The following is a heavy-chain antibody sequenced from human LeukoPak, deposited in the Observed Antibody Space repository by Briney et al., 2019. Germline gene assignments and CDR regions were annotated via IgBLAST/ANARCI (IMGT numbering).Heavy chain of an antibody. CDR1: GFTFSSYA. CDR2: VSGSSGST. Sequence: PGGSLRLSCAASGFTFSSYAMSWVRQAPGKGLEWVSGVSGSSGSTYYADSVKGRFTISRDNSKSTLFLQMNSLRAEDTAVYYCARAEQWLELGSDAFDIWGQGTMVTVSS. D-gene: IGHD6-19*01. J-gene: IGHJ3*02. CDR3: ARAEQWLELGSDAFDI. V-gene: IGHV3-23*01.